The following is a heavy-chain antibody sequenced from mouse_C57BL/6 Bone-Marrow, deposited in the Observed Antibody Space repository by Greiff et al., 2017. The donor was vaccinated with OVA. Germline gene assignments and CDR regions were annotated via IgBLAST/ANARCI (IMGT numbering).Heavy chain of an antibody. V-gene: IGHV1-15*01. CDR1: GYTFTDYE. CDR3: TRVVATDWYFDV. J-gene: IGHJ1*03. CDR2: IDPETGGT. Sequence: VQLQQSGAELVRPGASVTLSCKASGYTFTDYEMHWVKQTPVHGLEWIGAIDPETGGTAYNQKFKGKAILTADKSSSTAYMELRSLTSEDSAVYYCTRVVATDWYFDVWGTGTTVTVSS. D-gene: IGHD1-1*01.